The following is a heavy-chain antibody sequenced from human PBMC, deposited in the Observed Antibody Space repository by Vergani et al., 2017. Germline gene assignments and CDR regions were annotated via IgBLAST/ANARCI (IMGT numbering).Heavy chain of an antibody. CDR3: AAGYYPGSVQVD. D-gene: IGHD3-10*01. Sequence: EVQLVESGGGLVQPGGSLRLSCAASGFTFSNFWIHWVRQPPGKGLEWVANMKEDGSGEYYADSVKCRFTISRNHAENSLDLQMNSLRADDTALYFCAAGYYPGSVQVDWGQGTLVTVAS. V-gene: IGHV3-7*01. CDR1: GFTFSNFW. J-gene: IGHJ4*02. CDR2: MKEDGSGE.